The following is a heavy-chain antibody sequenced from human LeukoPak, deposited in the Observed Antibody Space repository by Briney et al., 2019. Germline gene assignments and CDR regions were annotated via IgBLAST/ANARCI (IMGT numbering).Heavy chain of an antibody. CDR1: GSISSSSYY. D-gene: IGHD6-19*01. Sequence: SETLSLTCTVGSISSSSYYWGWIRQPPGKGLEWIGNIYSGENTYYNPSLKSRVTISVDTSKTQFSLKLSSVTAADTAVYYCARRSSSGWYFDYWGQGTLVTVSS. CDR2: IYSGENT. V-gene: IGHV4-39*01. J-gene: IGHJ4*02. CDR3: ARRSSSGWYFDY.